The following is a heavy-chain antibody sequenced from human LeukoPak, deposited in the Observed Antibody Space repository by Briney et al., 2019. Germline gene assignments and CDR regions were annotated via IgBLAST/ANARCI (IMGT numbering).Heavy chain of an antibody. J-gene: IGHJ4*02. D-gene: IGHD3-22*01. CDR3: ARDAPYDTSGYYYISYFDY. CDR1: GYIFTDYY. CDR2: INPNSGGT. V-gene: IGHV1-2*02. Sequence: ASVKVSCKASGYIFTDYYIHWVRQAPGQGLEWMGWINPNSGGTSYAQKFQGRVIMTRDTSIKTVYMELSRLRSDDTAVYYCARDAPYDTSGYYYISYFDYWGQGTLVTVSS.